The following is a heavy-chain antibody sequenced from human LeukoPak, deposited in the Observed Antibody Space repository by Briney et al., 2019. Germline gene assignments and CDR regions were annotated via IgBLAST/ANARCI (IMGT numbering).Heavy chain of an antibody. CDR2: ITPIFGTP. CDR3: ARDHRLQLENWFDP. J-gene: IGHJ5*02. CDR1: GYTFTSYY. V-gene: IGHV1-69*13. Sequence: SLKVSCKASGYTFTSYYMHWVRQAPGQGLEWMGGITPIFGTPKYAQKFQGRVTITADESTSTAYMELSSLRSEDTAMYYCARDHRLQLENWFDPWGQGTLVTVSS. D-gene: IGHD1-1*01.